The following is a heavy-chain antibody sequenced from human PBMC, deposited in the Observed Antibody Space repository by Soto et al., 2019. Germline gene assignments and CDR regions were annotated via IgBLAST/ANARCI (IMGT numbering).Heavy chain of an antibody. Sequence: WSWIRQPPGKGLEWIGYIYHSGSTYYNPSLKSRVTISVDRSKNQFSLKLSSVTAADTAVYYCAREGRGGRYGMDVWGQGTTVTVSS. V-gene: IGHV4-30-2*01. J-gene: IGHJ6*02. CDR2: IYHSGST. CDR3: AREGRGGRYGMDV. D-gene: IGHD3-10*01.